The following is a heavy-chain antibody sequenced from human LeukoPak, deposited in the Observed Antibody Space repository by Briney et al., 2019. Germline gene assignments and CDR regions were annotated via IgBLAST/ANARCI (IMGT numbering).Heavy chain of an antibody. CDR1: GFTVSGSY. J-gene: IGHJ4*02. Sequence: GGSLRLSCAASGFTVSGSYMSWVRQAPGKGLEWVSMIYSGDNTYYADSVRGRFTISRDNSKNTLYLQTNSLRVEDTAVYYCAGRYSSGYYDFWGQGTLVTVSP. CDR3: AGRYSSGYYDF. CDR2: IYSGDNT. V-gene: IGHV3-66*02. D-gene: IGHD3-22*01.